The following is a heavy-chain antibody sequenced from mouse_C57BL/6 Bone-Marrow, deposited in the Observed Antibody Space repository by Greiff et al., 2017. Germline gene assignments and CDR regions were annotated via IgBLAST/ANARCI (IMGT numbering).Heavy chain of an antibody. J-gene: IGHJ4*01. V-gene: IGHV1-42*01. Sequence: VQLQQSGPELVKPGASVKISCKASGYSFTGYYMNWVKQSPEKSLEWIGEINPSTGGTTYNQKLKAKATLTVDKSSSTAYMQLKSLTSEDSAVYYCANGHYYAMDYWGQGTSVTVSS. D-gene: IGHD1-2*01. CDR2: INPSTGGT. CDR3: ANGHYYAMDY. CDR1: GYSFTGYY.